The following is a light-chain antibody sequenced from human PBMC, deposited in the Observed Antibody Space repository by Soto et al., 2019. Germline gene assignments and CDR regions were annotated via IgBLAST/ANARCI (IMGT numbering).Light chain of an antibody. CDR2: GAS. V-gene: IGKV3D-15*01. CDR1: QSVGSD. Sequence: EIVMTQSPSTLSVSPGERATLSCRASQSVGSDLAWYQQKPGXAPSLLIYGASTRATGIPDRFSGSGSGTDFTLTISRLEPEDLAVYYCQQYDNSVWTFGQGTKVDIK. J-gene: IGKJ1*01. CDR3: QQYDNSVWT.